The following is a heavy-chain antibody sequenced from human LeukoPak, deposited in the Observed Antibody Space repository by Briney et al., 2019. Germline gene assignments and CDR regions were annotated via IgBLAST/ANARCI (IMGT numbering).Heavy chain of an antibody. J-gene: IGHJ4*02. Sequence: PGGSLRLSCAASGXTFSSHGVHWVRQAPGKGLECATFISYNGNNRYYADSVKGRFTISRDNSKNTLSLQMDSLRDEDSGVYYCARWTGADFSGYYDYWGQGTLVTVSS. CDR2: ISYNGNNR. D-gene: IGHD3-22*01. V-gene: IGHV3-33*01. CDR3: ARWTGADFSGYYDY. CDR1: GXTFSSHG.